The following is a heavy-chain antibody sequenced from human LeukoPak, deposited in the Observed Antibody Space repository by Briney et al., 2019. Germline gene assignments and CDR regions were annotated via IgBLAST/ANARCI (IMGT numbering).Heavy chain of an antibody. CDR2: ISDSGGRT. J-gene: IGHJ6*02. CDR1: GITLTNYG. D-gene: IGHD1-26*01. CDR3: GRDGSSGYYYGMDV. Sequence: GGSLRLSCAVSGITLTNYGMSWVRQAPGKGLEWVAGISDSGGRTIYADSVKGRFTISRDNPKNTLYLQMNSLRAEDTAVYYCGRDGSSGYYYGMDVWGQGTTATVSS. V-gene: IGHV3-23*01.